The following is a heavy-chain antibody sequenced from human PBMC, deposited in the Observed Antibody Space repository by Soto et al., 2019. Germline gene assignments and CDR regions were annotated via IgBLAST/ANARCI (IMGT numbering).Heavy chain of an antibody. J-gene: IGHJ6*02. CDR2: IYYSGST. CDR3: ARGLDIAAAGFDYYYYYGMDV. D-gene: IGHD6-13*01. Sequence: PSETLSLTCTVSGGSVSSGSYYWSWIRQPPGKGLECIGYIYYSGSTNYNPSLKSRVTISVDTSKNQFSLKLSSVTAADTAVYYCARGLDIAAAGFDYYYYYGMDVWGQGTTVTVSS. V-gene: IGHV4-61*01. CDR1: GGSVSSGSYY.